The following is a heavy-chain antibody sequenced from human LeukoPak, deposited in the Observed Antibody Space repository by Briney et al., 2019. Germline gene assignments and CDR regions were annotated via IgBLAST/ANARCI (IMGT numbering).Heavy chain of an antibody. CDR2: INLNSGGT. CDR3: ARNERGSGWYGVYYYYMDV. V-gene: IGHV1-2*02. CDR1: GYTFTGFY. D-gene: IGHD6-19*01. J-gene: IGHJ6*03. Sequence: ASVKVSCKASGYTFTGFYMHWVRQAPGQGLEWMGWINLNSGGTNYAQKFQGRVTMTRDTSISTAYMELSRLRSDDTAVYYCARNERGSGWYGVYYYYMDVWGKGTTVTVSS.